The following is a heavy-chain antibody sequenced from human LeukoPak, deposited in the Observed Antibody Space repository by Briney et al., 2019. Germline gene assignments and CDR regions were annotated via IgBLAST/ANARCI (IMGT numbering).Heavy chain of an antibody. V-gene: IGHV3-23*01. CDR3: AKDPRRFYGKSSTSCYSDPLCYYDMDV. D-gene: IGHD2-2*01. J-gene: IGHJ6*02. CDR2: ISGSGGST. Sequence: GGSLRLSCAASGFTFSSYAMSWVRQAPGKGMEWVSAISGSGGSTYYADSVKGRFTISRDNSKNTLYLQMNSLRAEDTAVYYCAKDPRRFYGKSSTSCYSDPLCYYDMDVWGQGTTVTVSS. CDR1: GFTFSSYA.